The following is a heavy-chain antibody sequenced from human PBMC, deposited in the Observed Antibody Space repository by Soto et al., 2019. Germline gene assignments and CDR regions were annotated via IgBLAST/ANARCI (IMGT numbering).Heavy chain of an antibody. D-gene: IGHD2-21*02. CDR2: LYNAGST. Sequence: SETPSLTCTASGGSISRYYWSWIRQPPGKGLEWIGYLYNAGSTIYNPSLKSRVTISVDMSQNQFSLNLNYVTAADTAMYYCARDLWGYCGTDCYPLDVWGQGTTVTVSS. J-gene: IGHJ6*02. V-gene: IGHV4-59*01. CDR1: GGSISRYY. CDR3: ARDLWGYCGTDCYPLDV.